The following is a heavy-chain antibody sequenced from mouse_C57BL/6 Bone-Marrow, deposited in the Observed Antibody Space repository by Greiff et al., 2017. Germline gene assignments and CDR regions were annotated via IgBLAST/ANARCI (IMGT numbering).Heavy chain of an antibody. CDR1: GFNIKNTY. CDR3: ASHYYGSSYWFAY. J-gene: IGHJ3*01. Sequence: VQLQQSVAELVRPGASVKLSCTASGFNIKNTYMHWVKQRPEQGLEWIGRIDPANGNTKYAPKFQGKATITADTSSNTAYLQLSSLTSEDTAIYYCASHYYGSSYWFAYGGQGTLVTVSA. CDR2: IDPANGNT. V-gene: IGHV14-3*01. D-gene: IGHD1-1*01.